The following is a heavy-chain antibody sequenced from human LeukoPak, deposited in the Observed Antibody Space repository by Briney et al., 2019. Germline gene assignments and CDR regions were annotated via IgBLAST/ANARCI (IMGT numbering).Heavy chain of an antibody. J-gene: IGHJ4*02. CDR3: ARVGLHSGYCSGGSCYAGGPIDY. CDR1: GGSIRSSYYY. D-gene: IGHD2-15*01. V-gene: IGHV4-39*01. CDR2: IYDSGST. Sequence: SETLSLTCTVSGGSIRSSYYYWGWIRQPPGKGLEWIGSIYDSGSTYYNPSLKSRVTISVDTSKNQFSLKLSSVTAADTAVYYCARVGLHSGYCSGGSCYAGGPIDYWGQGTLVTVSS.